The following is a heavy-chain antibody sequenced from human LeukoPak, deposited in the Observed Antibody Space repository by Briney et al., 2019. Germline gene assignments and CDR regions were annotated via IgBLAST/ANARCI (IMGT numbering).Heavy chain of an antibody. CDR2: IYHSGST. CDR3: ARELSVYPGVFDI. J-gene: IGHJ3*02. Sequence: PSETLSLTCTVSGYSISSGYYWGWIRQPPGKGLEWIGSIYHSGSTYYNPSLRSRVTISVDTSKNQFSLKLSSVTAADTAVYFCARELSVYPGVFDIWGQGTMVTVSS. V-gene: IGHV4-38-2*02. D-gene: IGHD5/OR15-5a*01. CDR1: GYSISSGYY.